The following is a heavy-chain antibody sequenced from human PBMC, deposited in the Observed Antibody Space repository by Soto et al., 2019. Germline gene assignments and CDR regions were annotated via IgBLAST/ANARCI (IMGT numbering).Heavy chain of an antibody. CDR2: IWYDGSNK. D-gene: IGHD2-15*01. CDR3: ASLGVAATPGAAY. J-gene: IGHJ4*02. V-gene: IGHV3-33*01. CDR1: GFTFSSYG. Sequence: QVQLVESGGGVVQPGRSLRLSCAASGFTFSSYGMHWVRQAPGKGLEWVAVIWYDGSNKYYADSVKGRFTISRDNSKNTMYLQMNSLRAEDTAVYYCASLGVAATPGAAYWGQGTLVTVSS.